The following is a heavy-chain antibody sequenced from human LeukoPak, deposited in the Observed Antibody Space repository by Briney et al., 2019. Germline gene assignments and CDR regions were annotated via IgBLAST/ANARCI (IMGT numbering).Heavy chain of an antibody. D-gene: IGHD3-9*01. CDR3: ATNDILTGYNWFDP. V-gene: IGHV1-2*02. CDR2: TNPNSGGT. J-gene: IGHJ5*02. Sequence: ASVRVSCKASGDTFTGYYMHWVRQAPGQGLEWMGWTNPNSGGTNYAQKFQGRVTMTRDTSISTAYMELSRLRSEDTAVYYCATNDILTGYNWFDPWGQGTLVTVSS. CDR1: GDTFTGYY.